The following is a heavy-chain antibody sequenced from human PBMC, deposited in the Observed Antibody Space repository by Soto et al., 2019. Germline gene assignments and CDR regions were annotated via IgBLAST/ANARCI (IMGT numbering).Heavy chain of an antibody. CDR2: ISHSGST. Sequence: QVQLQQWGAGLLKPSETLSLTCAVYGGSFSGYYWSWIRQPPGKGLEWIGEISHSGSTNYNPSLKSRVTISVDTSKNQFSLKLSSVTAADTAVYYCARESIVVVVAATPNYYYYMDVWGKGTTVTVSS. D-gene: IGHD2-15*01. CDR3: ARESIVVVVAATPNYYYYMDV. CDR1: GGSFSGYY. V-gene: IGHV4-34*01. J-gene: IGHJ6*03.